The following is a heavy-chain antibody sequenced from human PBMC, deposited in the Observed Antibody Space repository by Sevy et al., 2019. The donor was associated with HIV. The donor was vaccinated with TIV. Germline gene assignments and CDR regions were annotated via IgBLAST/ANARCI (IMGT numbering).Heavy chain of an antibody. Sequence: GGSLRLSCAASGFXFSSYGMHWVRQAPGKGLEWVAVISYDGSNKYYADSVKGRFTISRDNSKNTLYLQMNSLRAEDTAVYYCAKDLNSSGYYYVLDYWGQGTLVTVSS. D-gene: IGHD3-22*01. CDR1: GFXFSSYG. J-gene: IGHJ4*02. V-gene: IGHV3-30*18. CDR3: AKDLNSSGYYYVLDY. CDR2: ISYDGSNK.